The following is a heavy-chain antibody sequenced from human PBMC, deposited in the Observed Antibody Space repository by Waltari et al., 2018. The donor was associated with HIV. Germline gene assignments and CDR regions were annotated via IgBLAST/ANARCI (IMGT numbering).Heavy chain of an antibody. V-gene: IGHV3-74*01. CDR3: ARDSPGDYYDSSGYYDY. Sequence: EVQLVESGGGLVQPGGSLRLSCAASGFTFSRYWMHWFRQAPGKGLVWVSRINSDGSSTSYADSVKGRFTISRDNAKNTLYLQMNSLRAEDTAVYYCARDSPGDYYDSSGYYDYWGQGTLVTVSS. CDR2: INSDGSST. D-gene: IGHD3-22*01. CDR1: GFTFSRYW. J-gene: IGHJ4*02.